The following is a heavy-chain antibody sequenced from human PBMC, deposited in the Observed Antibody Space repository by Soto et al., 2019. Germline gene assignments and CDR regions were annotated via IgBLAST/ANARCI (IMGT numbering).Heavy chain of an antibody. J-gene: IGHJ4*02. CDR2: IKDDGNEK. CDR3: GRERIGRVICSETSWLDY. D-gene: IGHD2-15*01. CDR1: GFTCRNYW. V-gene: IGHV3-7*03. Sequence: GGSLRLSCAASGFTCRNYWMSWVRQDPGKGLEWVANIKDDGNEKYSVDSVRGRFTISRDNAQNSLYLQMNSLSVEDTAIYYCGRERIGRVICSETSWLDYSGQGPRVTVCS.